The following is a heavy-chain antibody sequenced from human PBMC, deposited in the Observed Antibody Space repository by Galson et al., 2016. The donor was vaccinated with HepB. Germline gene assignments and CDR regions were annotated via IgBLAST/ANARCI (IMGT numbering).Heavy chain of an antibody. Sequence: SLRLSCAASGFTVSSNYLSWVRQAPGKGLEWVSVIYSGGSTYYADSVRGRFTISRDNSNNILYLQMNSLRAEDTAVYCCARNKATARVWGHYYYYMDVWGKGTTVTVSS. J-gene: IGHJ6*03. V-gene: IGHV3-53*01. CDR1: GFTVSSNY. CDR2: IYSGGST. D-gene: IGHD3-16*01. CDR3: ARNKATARVWGHYYYYMDV.